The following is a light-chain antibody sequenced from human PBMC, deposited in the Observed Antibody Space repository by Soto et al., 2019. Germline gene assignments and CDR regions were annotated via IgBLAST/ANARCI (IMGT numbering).Light chain of an antibody. CDR3: QSYDSSLSGSVV. CDR1: SSNIGAGYH. CDR2: GNS. J-gene: IGLJ3*02. V-gene: IGLV1-40*01. Sequence: QSVLTQPPSVSGAPGQRVTISCTGSSSNIGAGYHVHWYQQLPGTAPKLLIYGNSNRPSGVPDRFSGSKSGTSASLAITGLQAEDEADCYCQSYDSSLSGSVVFGGGTKVTVL.